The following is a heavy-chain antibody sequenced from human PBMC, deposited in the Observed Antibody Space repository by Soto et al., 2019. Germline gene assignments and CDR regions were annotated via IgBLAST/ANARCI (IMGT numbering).Heavy chain of an antibody. CDR3: ARDDSIAVADRNWSDP. CDR2: ISSSSSYI. V-gene: IGHV3-21*01. Sequence: GGSLRLSCAASGFTFSSYSINWGRQAPGKGLEWVSSISSSSSYIYYADSVKGRFTISRDNAKNSLYLQMNSLRAEDTAVYYCARDDSIAVADRNWSDPWGQGTLVTVSS. D-gene: IGHD6-19*01. J-gene: IGHJ5*02. CDR1: GFTFSSYS.